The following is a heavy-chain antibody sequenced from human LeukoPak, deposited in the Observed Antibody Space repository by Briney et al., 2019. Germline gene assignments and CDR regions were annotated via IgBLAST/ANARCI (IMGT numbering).Heavy chain of an antibody. CDR3: ARVVMATPRAFDI. J-gene: IGHJ3*02. Sequence: GESLKISCKGSGYSFTSYWIGWVRQMPGKGLEWMGIIYPGDSDTRYSPSFQGQVTISADKSISTAYLRWSSLKASDTAMYYCARVVMATPRAFDIWGQGTMVTVSS. V-gene: IGHV5-51*01. CDR1: GYSFTSYW. CDR2: IYPGDSDT. D-gene: IGHD5-24*01.